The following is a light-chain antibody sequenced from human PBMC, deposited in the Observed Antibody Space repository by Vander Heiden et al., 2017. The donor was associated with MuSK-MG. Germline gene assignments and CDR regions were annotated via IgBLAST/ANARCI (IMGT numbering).Light chain of an antibody. Sequence: DIQMTQSPSSLSASVGDRVTITCRASQAITSSLAWYQQKPAKAPKLLLHAASRLETWVPSRFSGSGSGTDFSLTISSLQPEDYATYYCQQNYSTPVTFGEGTKVELK. CDR1: QAITSS. CDR2: AAS. J-gene: IGKJ4*02. CDR3: QQNYSTPVT. V-gene: IGKV1-NL1*01.